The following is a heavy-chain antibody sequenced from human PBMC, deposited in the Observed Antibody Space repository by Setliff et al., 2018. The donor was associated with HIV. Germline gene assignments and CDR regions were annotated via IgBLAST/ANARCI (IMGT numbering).Heavy chain of an antibody. CDR2: INHSGST. Sequence: SETLSLTCAVYGGSFNDYYWSWVRQPPGKGLEWIGEINHSGSTNYNPSLKSRVTISVDTSKNQFSLKLYSVTAADTSVYYCARDRHYYGSGSYGPWGQGIQVTVSS. CDR1: GGSFNDYY. D-gene: IGHD3-10*01. CDR3: ARDRHYYGSGSYGP. V-gene: IGHV4-34*01. J-gene: IGHJ5*02.